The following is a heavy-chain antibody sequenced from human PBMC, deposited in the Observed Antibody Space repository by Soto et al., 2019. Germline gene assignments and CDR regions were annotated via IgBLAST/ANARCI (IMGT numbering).Heavy chain of an antibody. V-gene: IGHV1-18*01. CDR2: ISANNGNT. Sequence: QVQLVQSGAEVKKPGASVKVSCKASGYTFSSYGISWVRQAPGQGLEWMGWISANNGNTNYAQKVQGRVTMTTDTATSKAYKKLRSLRSDDTAMYYCARGGPGAPFDYWGQGAPVTVSS. D-gene: IGHD1-26*01. J-gene: IGHJ4*02. CDR3: ARGGPGAPFDY. CDR1: GYTFSSYG.